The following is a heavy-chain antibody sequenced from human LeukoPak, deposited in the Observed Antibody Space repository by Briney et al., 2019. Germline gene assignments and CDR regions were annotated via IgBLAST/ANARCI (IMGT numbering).Heavy chain of an antibody. CDR2: ISSNGGST. Sequence: GGSLRLSCAASGFTFSSYAMHWVRQAPGKGLEYVSAISSNGGSTYYADSVKGRFTISRDNSKNTLYLQMNSLRAEDTAVYYCAKDFFAAAGYYYYMDVWGKGTTVTVSS. CDR1: GFTFSSYA. J-gene: IGHJ6*03. CDR3: AKDFFAAAGYYYYMDV. D-gene: IGHD6-13*01. V-gene: IGHV3-64*04.